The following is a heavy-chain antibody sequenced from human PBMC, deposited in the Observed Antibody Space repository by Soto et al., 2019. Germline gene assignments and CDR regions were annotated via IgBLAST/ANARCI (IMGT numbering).Heavy chain of an antibody. J-gene: IGHJ4*02. D-gene: IGHD3-22*01. CDR1: GFSFSTYP. Sequence: EVQLLESGGDLVQRGGSLRLSCATSGFSFSTYPMSWVRQAPGKGLEWVTAISANGRGTSYADSVKGRFTILRDNSRNTLFLQMNSLRADDTAVYFCVKKRSYDRTNYDHFDYWGQGTLATVSS. CDR3: VKKRSYDRTNYDHFDY. CDR2: ISANGRGT. V-gene: IGHV3-23*01.